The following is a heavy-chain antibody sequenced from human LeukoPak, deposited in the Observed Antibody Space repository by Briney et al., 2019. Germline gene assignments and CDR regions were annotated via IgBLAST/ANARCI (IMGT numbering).Heavy chain of an antibody. D-gene: IGHD6-19*01. J-gene: IGHJ4*02. V-gene: IGHV3-23*01. CDR2: ISGSGGST. Sequence: RGTLRLSCAASGFTFSSYGMSWVRQAPGKGLEWVSAISGSGGSTYYADSVKGRFTISRDNAKNSLYLQMNSLRAEGTAVYYCARVYSSGWYEAPDYWGQGTLVTVSS. CDR1: GFTFSSYG. CDR3: ARVYSSGWYEAPDY.